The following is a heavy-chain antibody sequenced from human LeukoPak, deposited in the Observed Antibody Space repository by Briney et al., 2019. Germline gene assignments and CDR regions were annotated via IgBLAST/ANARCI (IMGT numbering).Heavy chain of an antibody. Sequence: SGPALAKPTQTLTLTFTFSGFSLSTSGMCVSWIRQPPGKALERLARTDWDDDKYYSTSLKTRLTISKDTSKNQVVLTMNNMDPVDTATYYCARIYSYGAQSDYWGQGTLVTVSS. V-gene: IGHV2-70*11. D-gene: IGHD5-18*01. CDR2: TDWDDDK. J-gene: IGHJ4*02. CDR1: GFSLSTSGMC. CDR3: ARIYSYGAQSDY.